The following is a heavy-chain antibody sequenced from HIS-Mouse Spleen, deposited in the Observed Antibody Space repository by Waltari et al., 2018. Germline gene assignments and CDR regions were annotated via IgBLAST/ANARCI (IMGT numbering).Heavy chain of an antibody. Sequence: EVQLVESGGGLVQPGGSLRLSCAASGFTFSSYSMNWVRQAPGKGLEWVSYISSSSSTIYYADSLKGRFTISRDNAKNSLYLQMNSLRAEYTAVYYCARDDSSWYYWGQGTLVTVSS. CDR3: ARDDSSWYY. D-gene: IGHD6-13*01. V-gene: IGHV3-48*01. CDR1: GFTFSSYS. J-gene: IGHJ4*02. CDR2: ISSSSSTI.